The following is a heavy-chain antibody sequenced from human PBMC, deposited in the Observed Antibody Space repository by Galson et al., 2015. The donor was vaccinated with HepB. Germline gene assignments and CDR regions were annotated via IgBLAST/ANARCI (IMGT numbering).Heavy chain of an antibody. V-gene: IGHV3-73*01. CDR2: IRSKANSYAT. CDR1: GFTFSGSA. Sequence: SLRLSCAASGFTFSGSAMHWVRQASGKGLEWVGRIRSKANSYATAYAASVKGRFTISRDDSKNTAYLQMNSLKTEDTAVYYCTRLTVTPNYWGQGTLVTVSS. D-gene: IGHD4-17*01. CDR3: TRLTVTPNY. J-gene: IGHJ4*02.